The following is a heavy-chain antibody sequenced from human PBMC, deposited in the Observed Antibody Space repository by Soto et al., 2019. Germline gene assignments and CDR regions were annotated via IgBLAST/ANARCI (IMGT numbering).Heavy chain of an antibody. J-gene: IGHJ6*02. CDR1: GFTFSSYG. CDR2: IWYDGSNK. Sequence: AGGSLRLSCSGSGFTFSSYGMHWVRQAPGKGLEWVAGIWYDGSNKYYADSVKGRFTISRDNSKNTLYLQMNSLRAEDTAVYYCARQSGSYGMDFWGQGSTVPVSS. CDR3: ARQSGSYGMDF. V-gene: IGHV3-33*01. D-gene: IGHD1-26*01.